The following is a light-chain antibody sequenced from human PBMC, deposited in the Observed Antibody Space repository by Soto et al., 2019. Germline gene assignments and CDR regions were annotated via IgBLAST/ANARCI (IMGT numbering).Light chain of an antibody. CDR1: SSDVGGYNY. CDR3: NSYAGTSYV. Sequence: QASRTQPASVSGTPGQSITISCTGTSSDVGGYNYVSWYQQYPGKAPKLIIYDVNNRPSGVSCRFSGSKSGNTASLTISGLQAEDEADYYCNSYAGTSYVFGTGTKVTVL. V-gene: IGLV2-14*01. CDR2: DVN. J-gene: IGLJ1*01.